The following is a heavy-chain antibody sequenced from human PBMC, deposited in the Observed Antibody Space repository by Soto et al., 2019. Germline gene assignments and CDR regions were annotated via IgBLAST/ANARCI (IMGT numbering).Heavy chain of an antibody. CDR1: GGSISSGDYY. D-gene: IGHD6-19*01. Sequence: SETLSLTCTVSGGSISSGDYYWSWIRQPPGKGLEWIGYIYYSGSTYYNPSLKSRVTISVDTSKNQFSLKLSSVTAADTAVYYCGRDHSGGWYGYLGWLDPWGQGTLVTVSS. V-gene: IGHV4-30-4*02. J-gene: IGHJ5*02. CDR2: IYYSGST. CDR3: GRDHSGGWYGYLGWLDP.